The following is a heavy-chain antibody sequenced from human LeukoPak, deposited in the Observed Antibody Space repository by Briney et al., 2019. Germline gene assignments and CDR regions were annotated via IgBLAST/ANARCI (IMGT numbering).Heavy chain of an antibody. CDR1: GGSISSYY. D-gene: IGHD3-10*01. J-gene: IGHJ6*03. CDR3: ARRTGFDYYYYMDV. Sequence: SETLSLTCTVSGGSISSYYWSWIRQPPGKGLEWIGYIYTSGSTNYSPSLKSRVTISVDTSKNQFSLKLSSVTAADTAVYYCARRTGFDYYYYMDVWGKGTTVTVSS. V-gene: IGHV4-4*09. CDR2: IYTSGST.